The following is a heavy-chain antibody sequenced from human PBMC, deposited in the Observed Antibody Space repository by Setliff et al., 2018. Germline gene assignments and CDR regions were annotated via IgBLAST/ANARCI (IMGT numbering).Heavy chain of an antibody. D-gene: IGHD5-12*01. CDR2: ISRSSTYI. J-gene: IGHJ3*01. Sequence: GGSLRLSCAAYGFTFSTHSMNWVRQAPGKGVEWVLSISRSSTYIYYADSMKGRFTISRDNAKNSLYLQMNILRAEDTAVYYCASAVHSGLWFPFASFHLLGQVPMVTVSS. CDR3: ASAVHSGLWFPFASFHL. V-gene: IGHV3-21*01. CDR1: GFTFSTHS.